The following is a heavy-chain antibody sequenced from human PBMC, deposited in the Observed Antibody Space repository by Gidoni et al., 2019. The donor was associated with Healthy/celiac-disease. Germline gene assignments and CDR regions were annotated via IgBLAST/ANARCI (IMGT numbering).Heavy chain of an antibody. V-gene: IGHV1-2*02. J-gene: IGHJ4*02. CDR3: ARINNSGWYELDY. CDR2: INPNSGGT. CDR1: GYTFIGYY. Sequence: QVPLVQSGAEVKKTGASVKVSCKASGYTFIGYYLHLGRQAPGQGLGWMGWINPNSGGTNYAQKFQGRVTMTRDTSISTAYMELSRLRSDDTAVYYCARINNSGWYELDYWGQGTLVTVSS. D-gene: IGHD6-19*01.